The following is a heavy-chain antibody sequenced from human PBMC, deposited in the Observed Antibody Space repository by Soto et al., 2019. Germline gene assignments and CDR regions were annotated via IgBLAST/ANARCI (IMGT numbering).Heavy chain of an antibody. CDR3: AADLSGRELLSSY. CDR1: GFTFTSSA. CDR2: IVVGSGNT. J-gene: IGHJ4*02. D-gene: IGHD1-26*01. V-gene: IGHV1-58*01. Sequence: QMQLVQSGPEVKKPGTSVKVSCKASGFTFTSSAVQWVRQARGQRLEWIGWIVVGSGNTNYAQKFQERVTITRDMSTSTAYMELSSLRSEDTAVYYCAADLSGRELLSSYWGQGTLVTVSS.